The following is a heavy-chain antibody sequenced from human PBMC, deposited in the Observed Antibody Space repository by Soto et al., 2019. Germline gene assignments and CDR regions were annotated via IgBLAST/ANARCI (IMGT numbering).Heavy chain of an antibody. D-gene: IGHD3-10*01. V-gene: IGHV3-21*01. Sequence: LSLTCAVSCGSISSGSYSMNWVRQAPGKGLEWVSSISSSSSYIYYADSVKGRFTISRDNAKNSLYLQMNSLRAEDTAVYYCARGVTMVRGDYGMDVWGQGTTVTVSS. CDR1: CGSISSGSYS. CDR2: ISSSSSYI. CDR3: ARGVTMVRGDYGMDV. J-gene: IGHJ6*02.